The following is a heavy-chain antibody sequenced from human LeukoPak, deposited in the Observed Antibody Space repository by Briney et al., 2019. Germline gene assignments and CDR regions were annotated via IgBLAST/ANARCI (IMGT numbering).Heavy chain of an antibody. CDR1: GFTFSNYG. CDR3: ARDDGWYDY. J-gene: IGHJ4*02. V-gene: IGHV3-30*03. Sequence: GRSLRLSCAASGFTFSNYGMHWVRQTPGKGLEWVALISSDGSKNIYADSVKGRFTISRDNAKNSLYLQMNSLRAEDTAVYYCARDDGWYDYWGQGTLVTVSS. CDR2: ISSDGSKN. D-gene: IGHD6-19*01.